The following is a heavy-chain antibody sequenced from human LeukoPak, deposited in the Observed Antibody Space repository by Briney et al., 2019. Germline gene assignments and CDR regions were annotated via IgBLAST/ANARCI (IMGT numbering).Heavy chain of an antibody. D-gene: IGHD3-22*01. CDR3: ARDAHDSSGYYSLGRYYYYGMDV. CDR2: ISSSSSYI. Sequence: GGSLRLSCAASGFTFSSYSMNWVRQAPGKGLEWVSSISSSSSYIYYADSVKGRFTISRDNSKNTLYLQMNSLRAEDTAVYHCARDAHDSSGYYSLGRYYYYGMDVWGQGTTVTVSS. CDR1: GFTFSSYS. J-gene: IGHJ6*02. V-gene: IGHV3-21*01.